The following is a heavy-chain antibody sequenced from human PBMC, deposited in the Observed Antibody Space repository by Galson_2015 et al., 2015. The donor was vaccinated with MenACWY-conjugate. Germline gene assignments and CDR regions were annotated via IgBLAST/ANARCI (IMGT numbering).Heavy chain of an antibody. CDR3: ARGGATGGAFRS. Sequence: SLRLSCAASGFTFSSFGMSWVRQAPGKGLECVANIKQGGSEIYFVDSVKGRFTISRDNAQNSLYLQINSLRAEDTDVYYCARGGATGGAFRSWGQGTLVTVSS. CDR1: GFTFSSFG. CDR2: IKQGGSEI. D-gene: IGHD2-21*01. J-gene: IGHJ5*02. V-gene: IGHV3-7*03.